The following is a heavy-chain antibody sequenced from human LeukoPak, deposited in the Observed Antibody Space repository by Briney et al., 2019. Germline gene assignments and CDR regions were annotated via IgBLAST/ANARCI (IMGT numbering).Heavy chain of an antibody. CDR1: GFTFSDYY. V-gene: IGHV3-11*01. CDR2: ISSSGSTI. CDR3: ATAGLFGGHIGYYFDY. D-gene: IGHD3-16*01. Sequence: GGSLRLSCAASGFTFSDYYMSWIRQAPGKGLEWVSYISSSGSTIYYADSVKGRFTISRDNSKNTLYLQMNSLRAEDTAVYYCATAGLFGGHIGYYFDYWGQGTLVTVSS. J-gene: IGHJ4*02.